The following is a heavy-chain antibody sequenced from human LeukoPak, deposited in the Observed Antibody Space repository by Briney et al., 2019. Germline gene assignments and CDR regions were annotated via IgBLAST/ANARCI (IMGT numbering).Heavy chain of an antibody. CDR2: IYYSGST. V-gene: IGHV4-59*01. D-gene: IGHD5-18*01. J-gene: IGHJ5*02. Sequence: PSEALSLTCTVSGGSISSYYWSWIRQPPGKGLEWIGYIYYSGSTNYNPSLKSRVTISVDTSKNQFSLKLSSVTAADTAVYYCARGFFGYSYAWFDPWGQGTLVTVSS. CDR1: GGSISSYY. CDR3: ARGFFGYSYAWFDP.